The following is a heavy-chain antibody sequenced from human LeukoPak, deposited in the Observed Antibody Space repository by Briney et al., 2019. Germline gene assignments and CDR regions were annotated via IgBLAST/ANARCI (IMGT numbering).Heavy chain of an antibody. CDR1: GGSISSSSYY. J-gene: IGHJ4*02. CDR2: IYYSGST. D-gene: IGHD2-21*01. Sequence: PSETLSLTCTVSGGSISSSSYYWGWIRQPPGKGLEWIGSIYYSGSTYYNPSLKSRVTISVDTSKNQFSLKLSSVTAADTAVYYCARAPLLWWSTFDYWGQGTLVTVSS. CDR3: ARAPLLWWSTFDY. V-gene: IGHV4-39*07.